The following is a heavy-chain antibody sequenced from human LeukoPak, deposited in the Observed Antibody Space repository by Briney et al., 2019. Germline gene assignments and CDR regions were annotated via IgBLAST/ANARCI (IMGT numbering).Heavy chain of an antibody. CDR2: VDPEDGET. Sequence: ASVKISCKVSGYTFTDYYMRWVQQAPGKGLEWMGLVDPEDGETIYAEKFQGRVTITADTSTDTAYMELSSLRSEDTAVYYCATKKGVYSSSWYLDYWGQGTLVTVSS. CDR1: GYTFTDYY. CDR3: ATKKGVYSSSWYLDY. V-gene: IGHV1-69-2*01. J-gene: IGHJ4*02. D-gene: IGHD6-13*01.